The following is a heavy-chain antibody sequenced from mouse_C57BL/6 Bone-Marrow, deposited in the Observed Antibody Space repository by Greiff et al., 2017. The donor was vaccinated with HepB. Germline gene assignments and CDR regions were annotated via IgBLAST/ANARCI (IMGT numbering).Heavy chain of an antibody. Sequence: QVQLQQPGAELVKPGASVKLSCKASGYTFTSYWMHWVKQRPGQGLEWIGMIHPNSGSTNYNEKFKSKATLTVDKSSSTAYMQLSSLTSEDSAVYYCARCITTVGPLMDYWGQGTSVTVSS. V-gene: IGHV1-64*01. D-gene: IGHD1-1*01. CDR3: ARCITTVGPLMDY. CDR2: IHPNSGST. J-gene: IGHJ4*01. CDR1: GYTFTSYW.